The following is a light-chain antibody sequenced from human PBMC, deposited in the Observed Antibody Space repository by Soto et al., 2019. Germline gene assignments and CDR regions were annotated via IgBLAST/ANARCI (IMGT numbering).Light chain of an antibody. J-gene: IGKJ5*01. V-gene: IGKV3-11*01. CDR2: DIS. CDR1: QSVAGS. Sequence: EFVVIQSPAALSLSPGDRALLSRRASQSVAGSLAWYQQKPGQAPRLLIYDISTRAAAIPARFSGSGSGTDFTLTVSSLEPEDFPLYYCQQRSNRITFGQGTRLEIK. CDR3: QQRSNRIT.